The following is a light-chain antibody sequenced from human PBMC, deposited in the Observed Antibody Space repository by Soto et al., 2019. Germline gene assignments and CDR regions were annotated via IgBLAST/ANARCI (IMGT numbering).Light chain of an antibody. CDR2: GNS. V-gene: IGLV1-40*01. CDR1: SSNIGAGYD. Sequence: QSVLTQPPSVSGAPGQRVTISCTGSSSNIGAGYDVHWYQQLPGTAPKLLIYGNSNRPSGVPDRFSGSKSGTSASLAITGLQAEDEADYYCAAWDDSLSGYVFGTGTKVTGL. J-gene: IGLJ1*01. CDR3: AAWDDSLSGYV.